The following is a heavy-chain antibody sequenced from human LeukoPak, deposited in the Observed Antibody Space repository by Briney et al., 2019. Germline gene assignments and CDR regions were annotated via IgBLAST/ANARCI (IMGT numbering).Heavy chain of an antibody. J-gene: IGHJ4*02. CDR1: GGSISSGGYY. V-gene: IGHV4-30-2*01. D-gene: IGHD3-10*01. CDR2: IYHSGST. CDR3: AREGIGFGELLSPLDY. Sequence: SETLSLTCTVSGGSISSGGYYWSWIRQPPGKGLEWIGYIYHSGSTYYNPSLKSRVTISVDTSKNQFSLKLRSVTAADTAVYYCAREGIGFGELLSPLDYWGQGTLVTVSS.